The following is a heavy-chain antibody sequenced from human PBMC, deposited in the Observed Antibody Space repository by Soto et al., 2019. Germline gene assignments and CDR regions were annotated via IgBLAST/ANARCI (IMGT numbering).Heavy chain of an antibody. Sequence: GGSLRLSCAASGFTFSSYSMNWVRQAPGKGLEWVSYISSSSSTIYYADSVKGRFTISRDNAKNSLYLQMNSLRAEDTAVYYCAREAPGPYGDYESYWGQGTLVTVSS. CDR1: GFTFSSYS. D-gene: IGHD4-17*01. V-gene: IGHV3-48*01. CDR3: AREAPGPYGDYESY. J-gene: IGHJ4*02. CDR2: ISSSSSTI.